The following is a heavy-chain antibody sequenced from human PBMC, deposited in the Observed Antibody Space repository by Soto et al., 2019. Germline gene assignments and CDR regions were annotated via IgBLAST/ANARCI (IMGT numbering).Heavy chain of an antibody. D-gene: IGHD2-2*01. V-gene: IGHV1-46*01. CDR1: GYAFTDSF. CDR3: APARIGTLNVFDY. CDR2: INPLAGSV. J-gene: IGHJ4*02. Sequence: QVQLVQSGAEVKTPGASVTVSCRTSGYAFTDSFIHWLRPAPGHGLEWMGMINPLAGSVTYAQTFQGRVNMTKDTATNTVYLELNRLVPEQTGVYYCAPARIGTLNVFDYWGQGTLVTVSS.